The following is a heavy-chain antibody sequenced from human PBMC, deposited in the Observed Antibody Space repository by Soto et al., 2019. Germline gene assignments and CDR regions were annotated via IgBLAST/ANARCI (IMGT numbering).Heavy chain of an antibody. CDR2: IYYSGNT. Sequence: PXETLSLTCTVSGGSISSYYWSWMLQPPGKRLEWIGYIYYSGNTNYNPSLKSRVTISVDTSKNQFSLKLSSVTAADTAVYYCGRGEVDRYNWNYGIDYWGQGTLVTVSS. CDR1: GGSISSYY. CDR3: GRGEVDRYNWNYGIDY. D-gene: IGHD1-7*01. J-gene: IGHJ4*02. V-gene: IGHV4-59*01.